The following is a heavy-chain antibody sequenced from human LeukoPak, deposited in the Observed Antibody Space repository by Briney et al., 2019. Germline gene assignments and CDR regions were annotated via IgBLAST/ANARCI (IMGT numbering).Heavy chain of an antibody. Sequence: GASVKVSCKASGYTFTGYYMHWVRQAPGQGLEWMGWINPNSGGTNYAQKFQGRVTMTRDTSISTAYMELSRLRSDDTAVYYCARDLEGGSYFDYFDYWGQGTLVTVSS. J-gene: IGHJ4*02. D-gene: IGHD1-26*01. CDR2: INPNSGGT. CDR3: ARDLEGGSYFDYFDY. V-gene: IGHV1-2*02. CDR1: GYTFTGYY.